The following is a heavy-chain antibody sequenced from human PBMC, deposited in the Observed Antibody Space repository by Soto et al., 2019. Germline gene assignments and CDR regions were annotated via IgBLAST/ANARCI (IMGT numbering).Heavy chain of an antibody. J-gene: IGHJ5*02. Sequence: RGESLKISCKGSGYRFTSYWIAWVRQMPGKGLEWMGIIYPGDPDARYSPSFQGQVTISVDKSISTAYLQWSSLKASDTAIYYCARQLGHDYINNWFDPWGQGTLVTVSS. CDR2: IYPGDPDA. V-gene: IGHV5-51*01. CDR3: ARQLGHDYINNWFDP. D-gene: IGHD4-4*01. CDR1: GYRFTSYW.